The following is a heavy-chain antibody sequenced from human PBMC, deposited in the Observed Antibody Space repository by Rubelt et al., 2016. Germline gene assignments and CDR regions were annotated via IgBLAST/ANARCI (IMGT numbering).Heavy chain of an antibody. CDR2: INHSGSN. V-gene: IGHV4-34*01. Sequence: QVQLQQWGAGLLKPSETLSLTCAVYGGSFSGYYWSWIRQPPGTGLEWIGDINHSGSNNYNPSLKSRVTISVDTSKNQFSLKLSSVTAADTAVYYCASVQVVPAAIGDDAFDIWGQGTMVTVSS. D-gene: IGHD2-2*01. CDR1: GGSFSGYY. J-gene: IGHJ3*02. CDR3: ASVQVVPAAIGDDAFDI.